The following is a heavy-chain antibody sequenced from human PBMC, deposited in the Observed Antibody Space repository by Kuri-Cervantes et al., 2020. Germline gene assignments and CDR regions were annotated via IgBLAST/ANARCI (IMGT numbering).Heavy chain of an antibody. J-gene: IGHJ4*02. V-gene: IGHV6-1*01. D-gene: IGHD2-2*01. CDR1: GDSVSSNSAA. Sequence: SQTLSLTCAISGDSVSSNSAAWDWVRQSPSGGLEWLGRTYYRSKWYNDYAVSVKSRITINSDTSKNQFSLQLNSVTPEDTAVYYCARAPHCSSTSCSGDYFDYWGQGTLVTVSS. CDR2: TYYRSKWYN. CDR3: ARAPHCSSTSCSGDYFDY.